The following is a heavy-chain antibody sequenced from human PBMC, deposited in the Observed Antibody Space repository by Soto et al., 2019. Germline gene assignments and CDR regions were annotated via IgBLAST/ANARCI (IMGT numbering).Heavy chain of an antibody. V-gene: IGHV3-23*01. J-gene: IGHJ6*02. D-gene: IGHD5-12*01. CDR1: GFTFTNYA. CDR3: AKDRGYSGYDQAGYSYYYGMDV. Sequence: GGSLRLSCAASGFTFTNYAMSWVRQAPGKGLEWVSDISGRASAFSGSDGITYYADSVKGRFTISRDNSKNTLYLQMNSLRAEDTAVYYCAKDRGYSGYDQAGYSYYYGMDVWGQGTTVTVSS. CDR2: ISGRASAFSGSDGIT.